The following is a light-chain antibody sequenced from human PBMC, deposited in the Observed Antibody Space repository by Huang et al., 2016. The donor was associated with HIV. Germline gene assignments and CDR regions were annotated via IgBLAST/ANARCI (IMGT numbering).Light chain of an antibody. Sequence: EIVMTQSPATLSVSPGERATLSCRASQSVSNYLAWYQQNPCQAPRLLSYDASTGATGIPARFSGSGSGTEFTLTISSLQSEDSAVYYCQQYNDWPLTFGGGTKVEIK. CDR2: DAS. J-gene: IGKJ4*01. V-gene: IGKV3-15*01. CDR3: QQYNDWPLT. CDR1: QSVSNY.